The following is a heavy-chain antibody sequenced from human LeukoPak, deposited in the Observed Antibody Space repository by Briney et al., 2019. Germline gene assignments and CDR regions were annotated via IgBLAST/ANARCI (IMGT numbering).Heavy chain of an antibody. J-gene: IGHJ4*02. CDR2: ISGSGGST. CDR1: GFTFSSYA. CDR3: AKGPGRLRLGELSLSPIDY. Sequence: PGGSLRLSCAASGFTFSSYAISWVRQAPGKGLEWVSAISGSGGSTYYADSVKGRFTISRDNSKNTLYLQMNSLRAEDTAVYYCAKGPGRLRLGELSLSPIDYWGQGNLVTVSS. D-gene: IGHD3-16*02. V-gene: IGHV3-23*01.